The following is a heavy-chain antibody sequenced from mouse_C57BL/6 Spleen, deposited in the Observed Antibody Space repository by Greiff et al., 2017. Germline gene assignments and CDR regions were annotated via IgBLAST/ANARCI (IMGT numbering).Heavy chain of an antibody. CDR3: ARGGDYGSSLYWYFDV. Sequence: VQLQQSGAELVKPGASVKMSCKASGYTFTSYWITWVKQRPGQGLEWIGDIYPGSGSTNYNEKFKSKATLTVDTSSSTAYMQLSSLTSEDSAVYYCARGGDYGSSLYWYFDVWGTGTTVTVSS. J-gene: IGHJ1*03. CDR2: IYPGSGST. V-gene: IGHV1-55*01. CDR1: GYTFTSYW. D-gene: IGHD1-1*01.